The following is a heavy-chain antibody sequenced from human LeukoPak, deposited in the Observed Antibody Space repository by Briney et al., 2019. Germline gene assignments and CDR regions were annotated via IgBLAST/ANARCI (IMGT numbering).Heavy chain of an antibody. V-gene: IGHV4-34*01. CDR3: ARQDSSSWYGHYYYYMDV. CDR1: GGSFSGYY. J-gene: IGHJ6*03. D-gene: IGHD6-13*01. Sequence: SETLSLTCAVYGGSFSGYYWSWIRQPPGKGLEWIGEINHSGSTYYNPPLKSRVTISEDTSKNQFSLKLSSVTAADTAVYYCARQDSSSWYGHYYYYMDVWGKGTTVTVSS. CDR2: INHSGST.